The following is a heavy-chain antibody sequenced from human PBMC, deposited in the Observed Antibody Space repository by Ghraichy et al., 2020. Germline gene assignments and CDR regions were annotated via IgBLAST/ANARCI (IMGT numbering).Heavy chain of an antibody. CDR3: ARGRDILTGYFFDY. Sequence: SETLSLTCTVSGGSISSGGYYWSWIRQHPGKGLEWIGYIYYSGSTYYNPSLKSRVTISVDTSKNQFSLKLSSVTAADTAVYYYARGRDILTGYFFDYWGQGTLVTVSS. CDR1: GGSISSGGYY. D-gene: IGHD3-9*01. CDR2: IYYSGST. V-gene: IGHV4-31*03. J-gene: IGHJ4*02.